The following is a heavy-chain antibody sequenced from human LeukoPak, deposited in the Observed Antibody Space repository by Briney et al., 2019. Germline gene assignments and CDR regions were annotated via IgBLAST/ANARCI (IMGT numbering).Heavy chain of an antibody. D-gene: IGHD2-21*02. CDR3: ARYYCGGDCYSGYFDY. CDR2: IYYSGST. Sequence: SETLSLTCTVSGGSISSISCYWGWIRQPPGKGLEWIGNIYYSGSTYYNSSLKSRVTISVDTSKKQFSLKLSSVTAADTAVYYCARYYCGGDCYSGYFDYWGQGTPVTVST. V-gene: IGHV4-39*01. CDR1: GGSISSISCY. J-gene: IGHJ4*02.